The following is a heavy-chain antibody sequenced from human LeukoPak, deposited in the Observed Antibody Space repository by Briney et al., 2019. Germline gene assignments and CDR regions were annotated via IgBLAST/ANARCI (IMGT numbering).Heavy chain of an antibody. CDR3: ARHPRITIFGVVTAPVDP. Sequence: SETLSLTCAVSGYSISSGFYWGWIRQPPGKGLEWIGSIYHCGSTYYNPSLKSRVTISVDTSKNQFSLKLSSVTAADTAVYYCARHPRITIFGVVTAPVDPWGQGTLVTVSS. V-gene: IGHV4-38-2*01. J-gene: IGHJ5*02. CDR2: IYHCGST. CDR1: GYSISSGFY. D-gene: IGHD3-3*01.